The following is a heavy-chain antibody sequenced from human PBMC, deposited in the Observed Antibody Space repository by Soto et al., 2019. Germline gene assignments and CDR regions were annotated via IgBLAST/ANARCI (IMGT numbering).Heavy chain of an antibody. CDR3: ARLKYSSSSAALDP. CDR2: IYYSGST. D-gene: IGHD6-6*01. CDR1: GGSLNSHY. V-gene: IGHV4-59*08. Sequence: SGTLSLTRPFSGGSLNSHYWSWIRAPPWKGLEWIGYIYYSGSTNYNPSLKSRVTISVDTSKNQFSLRLSSVTAADTAVYYCARLKYSSSSAALDPWGQGTLVTVSS. J-gene: IGHJ5*02.